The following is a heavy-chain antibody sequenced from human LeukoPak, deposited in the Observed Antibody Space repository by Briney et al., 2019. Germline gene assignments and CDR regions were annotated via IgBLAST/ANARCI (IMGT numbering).Heavy chain of an antibody. J-gene: IGHJ4*02. D-gene: IGHD5-12*01. CDR1: GFPFSNYA. V-gene: IGHV3-23*01. CDR2: ISSSGGDI. Sequence: GGSLRLSCAASGFPFSNYAMSWVRQAPGRGPEWVSAISSSGGDIYYADSVKGRFTISRDNSENTLYLQMNGLRAEDTAIYYCAEVGSGNKFDYWGREPRSPSPQ. CDR3: AEVGSGNKFDY.